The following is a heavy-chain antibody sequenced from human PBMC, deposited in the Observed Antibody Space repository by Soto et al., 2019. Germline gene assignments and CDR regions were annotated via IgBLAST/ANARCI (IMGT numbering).Heavy chain of an antibody. Sequence: SETLSLTCTVSGGSMSSNYWSWIRQSAGKGLEWIGRIYTSGTTNYNPSIKSRVTMSVDTSKNRFSLKLTSVTAADTAVCYCARDQRLDSYSSPLYLYFDSWGQGSLVTVSS. D-gene: IGHD6-19*01. CDR3: ARDQRLDSYSSPLYLYFDS. CDR2: IYTSGTT. J-gene: IGHJ4*02. CDR1: GGSMSSNY. V-gene: IGHV4-4*07.